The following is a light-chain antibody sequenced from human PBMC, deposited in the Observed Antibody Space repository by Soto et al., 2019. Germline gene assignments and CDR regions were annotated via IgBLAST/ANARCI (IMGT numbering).Light chain of an antibody. CDR2: DAS. CDR3: QQRSNWPPA. CDR1: QSVNSY. Sequence: EIVLTQSPATLSLSPGERANLSCRASQSVNSYLAWYQQKPGQGPRLLIYDASNRATGIPARFSGSGSGTDFSLTICSLEPEDLAVYYCQQRSNWPPAFGGGTKVEIK. J-gene: IGKJ4*01. V-gene: IGKV3-11*01.